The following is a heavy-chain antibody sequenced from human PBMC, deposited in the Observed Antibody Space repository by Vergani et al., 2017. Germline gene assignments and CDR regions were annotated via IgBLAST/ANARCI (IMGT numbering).Heavy chain of an antibody. CDR1: GFTFSSYS. V-gene: IGHV3-21*01. D-gene: IGHD4-17*01. CDR2: ISSSSSYI. CDR3: ARDRLDQVTLYLATVTTVNWFDP. J-gene: IGHJ5*02. Sequence: EVQLLESGGGLVKPGGSLRLSCAASGFTFSSYSMNWVRQAPGKGLEWVSSISSSSSYIYYADSVKGRFTISRDNAKNSLYLQMNSLRAEDTAVYYCARDRLDQVTLYLATVTTVNWFDPWGQGTLVTVSS.